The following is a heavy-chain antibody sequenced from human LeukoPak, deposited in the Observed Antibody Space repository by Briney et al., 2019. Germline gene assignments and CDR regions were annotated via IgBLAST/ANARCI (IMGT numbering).Heavy chain of an antibody. J-gene: IGHJ6*03. Sequence: SETLSLTCTVSGGSISSSSYYWGWIRQPPGKGLEWIGEINHSGSTNYNPSLKSRVTISVDTSKNQFSLKLSSVTAADTAVYYCARGGVAAAAGYVYYYYMDVWGKGTTVTVSS. V-gene: IGHV4-39*07. CDR2: INHSGST. CDR1: GGSISSSSYY. CDR3: ARGGVAAAAGYVYYYYMDV. D-gene: IGHD6-13*01.